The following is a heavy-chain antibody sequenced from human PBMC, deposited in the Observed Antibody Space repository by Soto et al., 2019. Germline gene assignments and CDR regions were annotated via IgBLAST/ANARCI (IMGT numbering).Heavy chain of an antibody. V-gene: IGHV3-21*01. CDR3: VRYSSHRAV. D-gene: IGHD1-26*01. CDR1: GFTFSNYN. J-gene: IGHJ6*02. CDR2: ISSGDSYI. Sequence: PGGSLRLAXAASGFTFSNYNMNWVRQAPGKGLEWISAISSGDSYIYYADSVRGRFTISRDDAKNSLYLQMSSLSVEDTAVYYFVRYSSHRAVWGQGTTVTVSS.